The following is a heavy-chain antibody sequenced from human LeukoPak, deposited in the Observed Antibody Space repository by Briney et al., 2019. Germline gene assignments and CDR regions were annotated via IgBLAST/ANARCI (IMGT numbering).Heavy chain of an antibody. V-gene: IGHV5-51*01. Sequence: GESLKISCKGSGYSFTSYWIGWVRQMPGKGLEWMGIIYPGDSVTRYSPSFQGQVTISADKSISTAYLQWSSLKASDTAMYYCARQTTYYYDSSGYLARSVFDIWGQGTMVTVSS. CDR3: ARQTTYYYDSSGYLARSVFDI. CDR1: GYSFTSYW. D-gene: IGHD3-22*01. J-gene: IGHJ3*02. CDR2: IYPGDSVT.